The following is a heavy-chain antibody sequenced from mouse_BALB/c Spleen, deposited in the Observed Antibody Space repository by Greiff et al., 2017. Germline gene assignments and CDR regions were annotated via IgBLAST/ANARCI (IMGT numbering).Heavy chain of an antibody. CDR1: GYTFSSYW. CDR2: ILPGSGST. CDR3: GIVPAWFAY. D-gene: IGHD5-1*01. J-gene: IGHJ3*01. Sequence: QVQLQQSGAELMKPGASVKISCKATGYTFSSYWIEWVKQRPGHGLEWIGEILPGSGSTNYNEKFKGKATFTADTSSNTAYMQLNSLTSEDSAVYYCGIVPAWFAYWGQGTLVTVSA. V-gene: IGHV1-9*01.